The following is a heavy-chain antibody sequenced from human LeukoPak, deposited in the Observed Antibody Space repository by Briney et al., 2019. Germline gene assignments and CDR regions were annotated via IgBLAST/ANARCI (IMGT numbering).Heavy chain of an antibody. CDR2: ISSSGSTI. V-gene: IGHV3-48*03. CDR1: GFTFSSYE. D-gene: IGHD6-19*01. CDR3: ARDSPRGPRRWLVRYYYYYMDV. Sequence: PGGSLRLSCAASGFTFSSYEMNWVRQAPGKGLEWISYISSSGSTIYYADSVKGRFTISRDNAKNSLYLQMNSLRAEDTAVYYCARDSPRGPRRWLVRYYYYYMDVWGKGTTVTISS. J-gene: IGHJ6*03.